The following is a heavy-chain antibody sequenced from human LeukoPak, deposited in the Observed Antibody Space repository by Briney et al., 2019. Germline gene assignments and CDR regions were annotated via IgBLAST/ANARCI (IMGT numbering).Heavy chain of an antibody. J-gene: IGHJ4*02. CDR3: AKGKGYYDSSGFPY. CDR2: ISWNSGSI. V-gene: IGHV3-9*01. CDR1: GFTFDDYA. D-gene: IGHD3-22*01. Sequence: GRSLRLSCAASGFTFDDYAMHWVRQAPGKGLEWVSGISWNSGSIGYADSVKGRFTISRDNAKNSLYPQMNSLRAEDTALYYCAKGKGYYDSSGFPYWGQGTLVTVSS.